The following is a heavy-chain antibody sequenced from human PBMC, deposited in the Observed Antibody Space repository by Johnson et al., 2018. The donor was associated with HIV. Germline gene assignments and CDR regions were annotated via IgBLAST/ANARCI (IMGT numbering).Heavy chain of an antibody. CDR2: IWYDGSNK. CDR1: GFTFSSYG. J-gene: IGHJ3*02. CDR3: AKDRRHGWEVRGAFDI. D-gene: IGHD1-26*01. Sequence: QMQLVESGGGVVQPGRSLRLSCAASGFTFSSYGMHWVRQAPGKGLEWVAVIWYDGSNKYYVDSVKGRFTISRDNSKNTLYLQMTSLRAEDTAVYYCAKDRRHGWEVRGAFDIWGQGTMVSVSS. V-gene: IGHV3-33*06.